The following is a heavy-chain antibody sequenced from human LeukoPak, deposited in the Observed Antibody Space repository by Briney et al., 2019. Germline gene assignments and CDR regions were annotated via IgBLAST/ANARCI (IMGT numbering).Heavy chain of an antibody. Sequence: GGSLRLSCAASGFTFSSCAMAWVRQAPGKGLEWVSLISGSGDSTYNADSVKGRFSISRDNSKNTLYLQMNSLRAEDTAVYYCAKDRYGYSYGSPFGYWGQGTLVTVSS. D-gene: IGHD5-18*01. CDR2: ISGSGDST. J-gene: IGHJ4*02. CDR1: GFTFSSCA. CDR3: AKDRYGYSYGSPFGY. V-gene: IGHV3-23*01.